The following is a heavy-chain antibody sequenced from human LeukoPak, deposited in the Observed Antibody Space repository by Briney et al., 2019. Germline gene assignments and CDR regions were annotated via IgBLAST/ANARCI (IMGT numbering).Heavy chain of an antibody. D-gene: IGHD7-27*01. V-gene: IGHV4-59*02. CDR2: IYYTGT. CDR1: GGSATDYY. Sequence: SETLSLTCTDSGGSATDYYWSWIRQSPGKGLEWIGYIYYTGTSYNPSLKSRVTISADTSKNQFSLKLISVTAADTAVYYCASRKLGNDYWGQGTLVTVSS. J-gene: IGHJ4*02. CDR3: ASRKLGNDY.